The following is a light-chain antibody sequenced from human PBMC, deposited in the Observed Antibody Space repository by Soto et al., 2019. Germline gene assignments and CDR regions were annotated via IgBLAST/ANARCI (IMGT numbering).Light chain of an antibody. CDR1: QSVSNNY. Sequence: EIVLTQSPGTLSLSPGERATLSCRASQSVSNNYLAWYQQKPRQAPRLLIYAASNRATGIPDRFSGSGSGTDFTLTIRRLEPEDFAVYYCQHYSSSTTTFGQGTKVEI. CDR2: AAS. V-gene: IGKV3-20*01. CDR3: QHYSSSTTT. J-gene: IGKJ1*01.